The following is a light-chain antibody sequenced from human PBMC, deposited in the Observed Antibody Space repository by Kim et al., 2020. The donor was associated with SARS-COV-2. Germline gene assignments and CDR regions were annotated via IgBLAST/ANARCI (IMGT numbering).Light chain of an antibody. Sequence: APGERVTLSCRASQSFGGDLAGYQQKPGKAPRLLIYGASTRATGVPDRFSGRGSGTEFILTISSLQSEDFALYYCQNYNDWPPWTFGQGTKVDIK. CDR2: GAS. V-gene: IGKV3-15*01. J-gene: IGKJ1*01. CDR1: QSFGGD. CDR3: QNYNDWPPWT.